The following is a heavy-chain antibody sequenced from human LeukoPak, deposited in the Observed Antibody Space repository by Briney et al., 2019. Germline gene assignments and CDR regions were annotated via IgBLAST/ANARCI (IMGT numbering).Heavy chain of an antibody. J-gene: IGHJ4*02. CDR1: GSTFSSYG. Sequence: PGGSLRLSCAASGSTFSSYGMHWVRQAPGKGLEWVAVISYDGSNKYYADSVKGRFTISRDNSKNTLYLQMNSLRAEDTAVYYCAKDGSKYYYGSGSYYDYWGQGTLVIVSS. V-gene: IGHV3-30*18. CDR2: ISYDGSNK. D-gene: IGHD3-10*01. CDR3: AKDGSKYYYGSGSYYDY.